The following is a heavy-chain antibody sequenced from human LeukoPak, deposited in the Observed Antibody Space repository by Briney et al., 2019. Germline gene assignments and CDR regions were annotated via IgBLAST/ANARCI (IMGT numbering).Heavy chain of an antibody. CDR3: ARTDETAPAEDFQH. V-gene: IGHV3-53*01. Sequence: GGSLRLSCAASGFSVSNNCMSWVRQAPGKGLEWVSVIYSGGSTYYADSVKGRFTISRDNSKNTLYLQMKSLRAEDTAVYYCARTDETAPAEDFQHWGQGTLVTASS. CDR2: IYSGGST. J-gene: IGHJ1*01. D-gene: IGHD2-21*02. CDR1: GFSVSNNC.